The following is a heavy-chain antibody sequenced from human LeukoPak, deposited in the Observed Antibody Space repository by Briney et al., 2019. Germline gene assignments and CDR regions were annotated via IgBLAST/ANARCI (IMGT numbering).Heavy chain of an antibody. Sequence: ASVKVSCKASGYTFTIYYIHWVRQAPGQGPEWMGSIYPNSGGANFAQNFQGRVTLTRDTSSSTAYLELTRLRSDDTAVYYCAREGKIVGASFDYWGQGTLVTVSP. CDR2: IYPNSGGA. D-gene: IGHD1-26*01. CDR3: AREGKIVGASFDY. J-gene: IGHJ4*02. V-gene: IGHV1-2*02. CDR1: GYTFTIYY.